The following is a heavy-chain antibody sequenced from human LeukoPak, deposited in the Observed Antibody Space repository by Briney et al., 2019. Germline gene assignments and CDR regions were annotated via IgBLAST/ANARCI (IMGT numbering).Heavy chain of an antibody. CDR2: IIPILGIA. V-gene: IGHV1-69*04. CDR3: ARDLGGSTYWYFDL. Sequence: ASVKVSCKASGGTFSSYAISWVRQAPGQGLGWMGRIIPILGIANYAQKFQGRVTITADKSTSAAYMELSSLRSEDTAVYYCARDLGGSTYWYFDLWGRGTLVTVSS. CDR1: GGTFSSYA. D-gene: IGHD1-26*01. J-gene: IGHJ2*01.